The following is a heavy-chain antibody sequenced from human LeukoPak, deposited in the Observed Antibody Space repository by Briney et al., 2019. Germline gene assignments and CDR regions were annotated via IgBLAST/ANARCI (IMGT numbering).Heavy chain of an antibody. D-gene: IGHD3-10*01. Sequence: PSETLSLTCTVSGGSISSNSYYWGWIRQPPGKGLEWIGTIYYSGTTYYNPSLKSRVTISVDTSKNQFSLKLNSMTAADTAVYYCARRGWDYYGSGSFSSLFDYWGQGTLVTVSS. J-gene: IGHJ4*02. CDR3: ARRGWDYYGSGSFSSLFDY. V-gene: IGHV4-39*01. CDR1: GGSISSNSYY. CDR2: IYYSGTT.